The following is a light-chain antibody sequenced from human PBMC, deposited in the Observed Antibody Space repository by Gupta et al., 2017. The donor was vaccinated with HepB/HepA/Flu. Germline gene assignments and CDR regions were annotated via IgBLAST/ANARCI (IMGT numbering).Light chain of an antibody. J-gene: IGKJ2*02. V-gene: IGKV2-28*01. Sequence: DIVMTQSPLSLPVTPGEPASISCRSSQSLVHSNGYNYLDWYLQKPGQSPQLLIYLGSNRASGVPDRFSGSGSGADFTLKISRVEADDVGVYYCMRALESPRTFGQGTKLEIK. CDR1: QSLVHSNGYNY. CDR2: LGS. CDR3: MRALESPRT.